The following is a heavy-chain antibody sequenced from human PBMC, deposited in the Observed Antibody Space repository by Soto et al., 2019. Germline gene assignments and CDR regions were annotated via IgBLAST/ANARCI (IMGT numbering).Heavy chain of an antibody. D-gene: IGHD3-3*01. CDR3: AKDPIEYYEFWSGYSANSNWFDP. CDR1: GFTFSSYG. Sequence: PGGSLRLSCAASGFTFSSYGMHWVRQAPGKGLEWVAVISYDGSNKYYADSVKGRFTISRDNSKNTLYLQMNSLRAEDTAVYYCAKDPIEYYEFWSGYSANSNWFDPWGQGTLVTVSS. CDR2: ISYDGSNK. J-gene: IGHJ5*02. V-gene: IGHV3-30*18.